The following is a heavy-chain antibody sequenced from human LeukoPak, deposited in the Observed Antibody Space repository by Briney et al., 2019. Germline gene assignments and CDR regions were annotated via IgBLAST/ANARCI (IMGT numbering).Heavy chain of an antibody. D-gene: IGHD6-6*01. CDR1: GFTFRSYG. J-gene: IGHJ4*02. V-gene: IGHV3-30*18. Sequence: GKSLRLSCAASGFTFRSYGIHWVRQAPGKVLEWVAVMSYDGTNEYYADSVKGRFTISRDNSKNTLYLQMNSLRAEDTAVYYCAKERGEYSSSPLDYWGQGTLVTVSS. CDR2: MSYDGTNE. CDR3: AKERGEYSSSPLDY.